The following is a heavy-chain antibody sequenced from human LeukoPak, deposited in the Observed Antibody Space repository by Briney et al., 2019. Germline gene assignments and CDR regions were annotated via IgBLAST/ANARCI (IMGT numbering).Heavy chain of an antibody. Sequence: SVKVSCKASGGTFTSYAISWVRQAPGQGLEWMGGLIPIFGTANYAQKFQGRVTITTDESTRTAYMELSSLRSEDTAVYYCARASPELRKMFDYWGQGTLVTVSS. CDR1: GGTFTSYA. V-gene: IGHV1-69*05. CDR3: ARASPELRKMFDY. J-gene: IGHJ4*02. CDR2: LIPIFGTA. D-gene: IGHD1-26*01.